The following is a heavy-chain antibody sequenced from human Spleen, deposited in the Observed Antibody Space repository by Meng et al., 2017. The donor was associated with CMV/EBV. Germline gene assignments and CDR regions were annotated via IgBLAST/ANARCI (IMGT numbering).Heavy chain of an antibody. CDR1: GFTFNVYW. D-gene: IGHD7-27*01. J-gene: IGHJ4*02. V-gene: IGHV3-74*01. Sequence: GESLKISCAASGFTFNVYWMTWVRQAPGEGPVWVSRIDRDGGRIGYADFVKGRFTISRDNAKNTLYLEMNSLSAEDTAVYYCASGIRLTGDWGQGTLVTVSS. CDR2: IDRDGGRI. CDR3: ASGIRLTGD.